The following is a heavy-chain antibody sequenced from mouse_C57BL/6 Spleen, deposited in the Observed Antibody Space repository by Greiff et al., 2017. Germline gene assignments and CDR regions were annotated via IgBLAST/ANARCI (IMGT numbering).Heavy chain of an antibody. CDR1: GYAFSSSW. Sequence: QVQLQQSGPELVKPGASVKISCKASGYAFSSSWMNWVKQRPGKGLEWIGRIYPGDGDTNYNGKFKGKATLTADKSSSTAYMQLSSLTSEDSAVSYCARTAQATFADWGQGTLVTVSA. CDR3: ARTAQATFAD. V-gene: IGHV1-82*01. D-gene: IGHD3-2*02. J-gene: IGHJ3*01. CDR2: IYPGDGDT.